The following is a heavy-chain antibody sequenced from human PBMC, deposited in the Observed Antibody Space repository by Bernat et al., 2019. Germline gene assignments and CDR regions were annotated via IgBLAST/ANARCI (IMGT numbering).Heavy chain of an antibody. CDR2: IISKSGGGTT. V-gene: IGHV3-15*01. J-gene: IGHJ3*02. Sequence: EVQLVESGGSLVKPGGSLRLSCAASGFTFSNARMTWVRQAPGKGLEWVGRIISKSGGGTTAYGEPVKGRFTISRDDSKNTVYLQMNSLKSEDTALYYCTMHSTEWSFDMWGQGTMVTVSS. D-gene: IGHD2-8*01. CDR1: GFTFSNAR. CDR3: TMHSTEWSFDM.